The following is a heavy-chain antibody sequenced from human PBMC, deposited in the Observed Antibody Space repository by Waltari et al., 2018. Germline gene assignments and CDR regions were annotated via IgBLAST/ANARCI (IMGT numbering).Heavy chain of an antibody. D-gene: IGHD6-19*01. V-gene: IGHV4-34*02. CDR2: INYSGST. CDR1: GGSFSGSY. CDR3: ASGYSSGWPYYYYYYMDV. Sequence: QVQLQQWGAGLLKPSETLSLTCAVYGGSFSGSYWSWIRQPPGKGLEWIGEINYSGSTNYNPSLKSRVTISVDTSKNQFSLKLSSVTAADTAVYYCASGYSSGWPYYYYYYMDVWGKGTTVTVSS. J-gene: IGHJ6*03.